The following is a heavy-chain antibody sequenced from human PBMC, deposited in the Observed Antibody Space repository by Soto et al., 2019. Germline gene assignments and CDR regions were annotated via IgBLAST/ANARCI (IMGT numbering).Heavy chain of an antibody. V-gene: IGHV4-59*01. D-gene: IGHD3-22*01. Sequence: QVQLQESGPGLVKPSETLSLTCTVSGGSMTSYYWSWIRQPPGKRLEWMGYIYYSGYTNYNPSLKGRVTISVDTSMSQFSLEMRFVTAADTAVYNCARDSVGSGYDWGQGTLVSVSS. J-gene: IGHJ4*02. CDR2: IYYSGYT. CDR3: ARDSVGSGYD. CDR1: GGSMTSYY.